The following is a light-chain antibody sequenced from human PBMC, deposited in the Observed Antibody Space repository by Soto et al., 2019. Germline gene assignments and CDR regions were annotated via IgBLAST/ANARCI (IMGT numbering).Light chain of an antibody. CDR2: DAY. J-gene: IGKJ1*01. V-gene: IGKV1-5*01. Sequence: DIQMTQSPSILSASVGDRVTISCRASQTINSWLAWYQQKPGKAPRLLIYDAYSLESGVPSRFSGSGYGTEFTLTITGLQHDDFATYYCQQYDSALGKVGQGTKVPVK. CDR1: QTINSW. CDR3: QQYDSALGK.